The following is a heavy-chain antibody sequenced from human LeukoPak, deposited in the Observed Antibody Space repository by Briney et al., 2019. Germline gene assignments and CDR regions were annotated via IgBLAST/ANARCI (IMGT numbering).Heavy chain of an antibody. D-gene: IGHD6-25*01. J-gene: IGHJ4*02. CDR3: SPLTVASG. Sequence: GGSLRLSCAASGFTFSSYAMSWVRQAPGKGLEWVSGISWNSGSIGYADSVKGRFTISRDNAKNSLYLQMNSLRAEDTALYYCSPLTVASGWGQGTLVTVSS. CDR1: GFTFSSYA. V-gene: IGHV3-9*01. CDR2: ISWNSGSI.